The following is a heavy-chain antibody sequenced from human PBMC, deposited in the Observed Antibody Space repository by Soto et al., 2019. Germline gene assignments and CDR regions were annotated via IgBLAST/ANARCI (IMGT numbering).Heavy chain of an antibody. V-gene: IGHV4-34*01. Sequence: QVQLQQWGAELLKPSETLSRTCAVDGDSFSGNYWTWIRQSPGKGLERIGEINDSGNTNYNPSLRSRITMSVDTSKYQFSLNLSSVTAADTAIYYCARVRDGYNYSNHYYGMDVWGQGTTVTVSS. D-gene: IGHD5-12*01. CDR1: GDSFSGNY. CDR2: INDSGNT. J-gene: IGHJ6*02. CDR3: ARVRDGYNYSNHYYGMDV.